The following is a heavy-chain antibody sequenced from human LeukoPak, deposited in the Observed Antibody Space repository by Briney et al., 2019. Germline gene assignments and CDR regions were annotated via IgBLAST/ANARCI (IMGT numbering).Heavy chain of an antibody. J-gene: IGHJ6*03. CDR1: GYTLTELS. CDR3: AREAYDSGSFRTDYYYMDV. CDR2: FDPEDGET. V-gene: IGHV1-24*01. Sequence: VASVKVSCKVSGYTLTELSMHWVRQAPGKGLEWMGGFDPEDGETIYAQKFQGRVTMTRDTSISTAYMELSRLRSDDTAVYYCAREAYDSGSFRTDYYYMDVWGKGTTVTISS. D-gene: IGHD3-10*01.